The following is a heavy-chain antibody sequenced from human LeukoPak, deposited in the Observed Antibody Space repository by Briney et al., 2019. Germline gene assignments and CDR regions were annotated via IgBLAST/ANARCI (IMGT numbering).Heavy chain of an antibody. Sequence: SETLSLTCTVSGGSISSSSYYWGWIRQPPGKGLEWIGSIYYSGSTYYNPSLKSRVTISVDTSKNQFSLKLSSVTAADTAVYYCARDRPDFDWLLYQRGNDAFDIWGQGTMVTVSS. CDR3: ARDRPDFDWLLYQRGNDAFDI. D-gene: IGHD3-9*01. V-gene: IGHV4-39*07. J-gene: IGHJ3*02. CDR2: IYYSGST. CDR1: GGSISSSSYY.